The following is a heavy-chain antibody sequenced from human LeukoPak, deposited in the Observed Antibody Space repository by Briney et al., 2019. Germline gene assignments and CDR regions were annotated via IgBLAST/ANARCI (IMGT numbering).Heavy chain of an antibody. V-gene: IGHV3-48*01. J-gene: IGHJ4*02. CDR1: GFTFSSYG. Sequence: GGSLRLSCAASGFTFSSYGMNWVRQAPGKGLEWVSYISTSSSTIYYADSVKGRFTISRDNAKSSLYLQMNSLRAEDTAVYYCARHTAMAVLNYWGQGTLVTVSS. D-gene: IGHD5-18*01. CDR2: ISTSSSTI. CDR3: ARHTAMAVLNY.